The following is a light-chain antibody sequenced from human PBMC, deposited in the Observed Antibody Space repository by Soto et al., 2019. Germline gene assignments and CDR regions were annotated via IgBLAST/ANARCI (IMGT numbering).Light chain of an antibody. CDR3: QSYDSSLSGWV. Sequence: QSVLTQPPSVSGAPGQRVTISCTGSSSNIGAGYDVQWYQQLPGTAPKLLIYGNSNRPSGVPDRFSGSKSGTSASLAITGLRAEDEADYYCQSYDSSLSGWVFGGETKLTVL. V-gene: IGLV1-40*01. J-gene: IGLJ3*02. CDR2: GNS. CDR1: SSNIGAGYD.